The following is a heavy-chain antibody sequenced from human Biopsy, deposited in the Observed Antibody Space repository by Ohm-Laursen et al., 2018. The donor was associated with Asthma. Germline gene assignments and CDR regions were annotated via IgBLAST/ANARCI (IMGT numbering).Heavy chain of an antibody. CDR2: IYSGGTS. CDR3: AKDGRGGTPDNWFDP. V-gene: IGHV3-66*01. D-gene: IGHD1-7*01. Sequence: GSLRLSCAASGFAVSRDHMFWVRQAPGKGLEWVSVIYSGGTSHTADSVKGRLTISRDNSKNTLYLQMNSLRAEDTAVYYCAKDGRGGTPDNWFDPWGQGTLVTVSS. CDR1: GFAVSRDH. J-gene: IGHJ5*02.